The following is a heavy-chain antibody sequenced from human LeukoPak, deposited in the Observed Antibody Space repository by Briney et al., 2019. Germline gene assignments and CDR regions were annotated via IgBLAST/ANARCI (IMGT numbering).Heavy chain of an antibody. CDR3: AKSAYYDASGYYREYCFDY. CDR2: ISGSGGST. CDR1: GFSFSNYA. D-gene: IGHD3-22*01. Sequence: PGGSLGLSCVSSGFSFSNYAMSWVRQAPGKGLEWVSSISGSGGSTHYADSVKGRFTISRDKTKNTLYLQMNSLRAEDTAVYYCAKSAYYDASGYYREYCFDYWGQGTLVTVSS. J-gene: IGHJ4*02. V-gene: IGHV3-23*01.